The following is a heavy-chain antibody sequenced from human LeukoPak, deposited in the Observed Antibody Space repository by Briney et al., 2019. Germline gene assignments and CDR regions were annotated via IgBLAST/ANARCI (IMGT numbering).Heavy chain of an antibody. CDR1: GFTFSSYA. Sequence: GGSLRLSCAASGFTFSSYAMSWVRQAPGKGLEWVSAISGSGGSTYYADSVKGRFTISRDNSKNTLYLQMNSLRAEDTAVYYCAREIYGTRGWYSADYWGQGALVTVSS. CDR2: ISGSGGST. J-gene: IGHJ4*02. CDR3: AREIYGTRGWYSADY. V-gene: IGHV3-23*01. D-gene: IGHD6-19*01.